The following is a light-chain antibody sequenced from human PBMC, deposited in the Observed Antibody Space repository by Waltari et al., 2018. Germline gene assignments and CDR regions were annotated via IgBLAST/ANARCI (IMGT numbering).Light chain of an antibody. Sequence: QAALTQPRSVSGSPGQSVTISCTGTSSDIGGYNYVSWYQQHPGTAPKLMIYEVSKRPSGVSDRFSGSKSGNTASLTISGLQAEDEADYYCSSYAGSNTLLFGGGTRLTVL. V-gene: IGLV2-11*01. CDR1: SSDIGGYNY. J-gene: IGLJ2*01. CDR3: SSYAGSNTLL. CDR2: EVS.